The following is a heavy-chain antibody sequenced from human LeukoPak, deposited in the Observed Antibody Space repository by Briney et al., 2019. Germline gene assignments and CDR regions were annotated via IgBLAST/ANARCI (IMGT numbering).Heavy chain of an antibody. D-gene: IGHD5-24*01. CDR2: INQGESMI. J-gene: IGHJ4*03. Sequence: GGSLRLSCAASGFTFSSYWMSWVRQAPGKGLEWVASINQGESMIWYVDSVKGRFTISRDNANNLLFLQMNYMRVEDTAVYYCAKLLRDVTIYDFWGHGDLVTVSS. V-gene: IGHV3-7*01. CDR3: AKLLRDVTIYDF. CDR1: GFTFSSYW.